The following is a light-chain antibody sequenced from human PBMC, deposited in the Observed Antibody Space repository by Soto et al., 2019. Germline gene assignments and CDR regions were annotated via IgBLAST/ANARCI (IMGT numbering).Light chain of an antibody. CDR1: SSNIGAGYH. CDR3: QSYDNGLSAEV. V-gene: IGLV1-40*01. J-gene: IGLJ3*02. Sequence: QSVLTQPPSVSGAPGQRVTISCTGSSSNIGAGYHVHWYQQIPGTAPKLLIYGNIIRPSGVPDRFSGSKSGTSVSLAITGLRTEDEADYYCQSYDNGLSAEVFGGGTKVTVL. CDR2: GNI.